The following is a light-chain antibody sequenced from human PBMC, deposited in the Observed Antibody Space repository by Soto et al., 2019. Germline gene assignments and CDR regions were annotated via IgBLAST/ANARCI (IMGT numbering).Light chain of an antibody. J-gene: IGKJ5*01. V-gene: IGKV3-15*01. CDR3: QQYNNWPSIT. Sequence: EIVMTQSPAPLSVSPGEKATLSFRASQSVSSNLAWYQQKPGQAPRLLIYGASTRATGIPARFSGSGSGTEFTLTISSLQSEDVAVYYCQQYNNWPSITFGQGTRLEIK. CDR1: QSVSSN. CDR2: GAS.